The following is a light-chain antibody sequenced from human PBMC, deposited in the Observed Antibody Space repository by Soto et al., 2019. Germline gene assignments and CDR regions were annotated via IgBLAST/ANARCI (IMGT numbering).Light chain of an antibody. Sequence: DIQMTQSPSSLSASVGDRVTITCRASQGITDYLAWYQQKPGQVPNLLIYAASTLQSGVPSRFSGSGSGTDFTLTITGLQPEDAATYYCQNYNSAPWTFGQGTKVEIK. CDR3: QNYNSAPWT. V-gene: IGKV1-27*01. CDR2: AAS. CDR1: QGITDY. J-gene: IGKJ1*01.